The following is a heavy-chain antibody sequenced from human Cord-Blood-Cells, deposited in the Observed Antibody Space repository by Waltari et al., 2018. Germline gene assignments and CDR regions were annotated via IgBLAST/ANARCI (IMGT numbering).Heavy chain of an antibody. CDR1: GGTFSSYD. V-gene: IGHV1-69*01. Sequence: QVQLVQSGAEVKKPGSSVTVSCKASGGTFSSYDTSWVRQAPGQGLAWLGWIIPIFGTANYAQKFQGRVTITADESTSTAYMELSSLRSEDTAVYYCAREPTPLTFDYWGQGTLVTVSS. CDR3: AREPTPLTFDY. CDR2: IIPIFGTA. D-gene: IGHD4-4*01. J-gene: IGHJ4*02.